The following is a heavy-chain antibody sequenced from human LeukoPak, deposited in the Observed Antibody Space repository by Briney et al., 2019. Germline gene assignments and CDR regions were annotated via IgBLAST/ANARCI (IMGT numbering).Heavy chain of an antibody. V-gene: IGHV3-7*01. CDR2: IKQDGSEK. CDR1: GFTFSSYW. CDR3: ARGGLRLLEWLSPFDY. Sequence: GGSLRLPCAASGFTFSSYWMSCVRQAPGKGLEWVANIKQDGSEKYYVDSVKGRFIISRDNAKNSLYLQMNSLRVEDTAVYYCARGGLRLLEWLSPFDYWGQGTLVTVSS. D-gene: IGHD3-3*01. J-gene: IGHJ4*02.